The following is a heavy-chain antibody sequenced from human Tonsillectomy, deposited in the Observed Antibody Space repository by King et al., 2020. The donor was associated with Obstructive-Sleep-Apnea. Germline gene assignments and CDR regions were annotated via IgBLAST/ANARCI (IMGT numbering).Heavy chain of an antibody. D-gene: IGHD4-17*01. CDR1: GGSISNYY. CDR2: MYYSGNT. V-gene: IGHV4-59*08. Sequence: QLQESGPGLVKPSETLSLTCTVSGGSISNYYWSWIRQPPGKGLEWIGYMYYSGNTNFNPSPKSRVTISADTSKIQFSLRLSSVTAADTAVYYCARHRGVEDYGDYGDYFDYWGQGTLVTVSS. CDR3: ARHRGVEDYGDYGDYFDY. J-gene: IGHJ4*02.